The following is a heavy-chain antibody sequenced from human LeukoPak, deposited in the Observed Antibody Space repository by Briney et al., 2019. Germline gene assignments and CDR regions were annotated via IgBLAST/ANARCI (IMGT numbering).Heavy chain of an antibody. J-gene: IGHJ4*02. Sequence: GGSLRLSCAASGFTFSSYSMNWVRQAPGKGLEWVSSISSTSSYIYYADSVKGRFTISRDNAKSSLFLQIHSLRAEDTAVYYCARDGYYYGSGSYYKVDFDYWGQGTLVTVSS. CDR3: ARDGYYYGSGSYYKVDFDY. V-gene: IGHV3-21*01. CDR1: GFTFSSYS. CDR2: ISSTSSYI. D-gene: IGHD3-10*01.